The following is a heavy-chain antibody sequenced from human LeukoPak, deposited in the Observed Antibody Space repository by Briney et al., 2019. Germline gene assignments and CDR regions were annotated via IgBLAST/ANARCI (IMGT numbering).Heavy chain of an antibody. CDR1: GGTFSSYA. Sequence: ASVKVSCKASGGTFSSYAISWVRQAPGQGLEWMGGIIPIFGTANYAQKFQGRVTITVDESTSTAYMELSSLRSEDTAVYYCAGRSGYSSSWLSKYGMDVWGQGTTVTVSS. CDR3: AGRSGYSSSWLSKYGMDV. D-gene: IGHD6-13*01. CDR2: IIPIFGTA. J-gene: IGHJ6*02. V-gene: IGHV1-69*13.